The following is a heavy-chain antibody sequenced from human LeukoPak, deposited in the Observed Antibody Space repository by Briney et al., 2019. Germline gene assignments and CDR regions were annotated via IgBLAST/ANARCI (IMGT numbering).Heavy chain of an antibody. D-gene: IGHD2-21*02. J-gene: IGHJ6*03. V-gene: IGHV3-48*03. Sequence: GGSLRLSCAASGFTFSSYERNWVRQAPGKGLEWVVYISSSGSTIYYADSVKGRFTISRDNSKNTLYLQRGSLRAEDMAVYYCARDGGDIVVVTASYYYMDVWAKGPRSPSP. CDR1: GFTFSSYE. CDR2: ISSSGSTI. CDR3: ARDGGDIVVVTASYYYMDV.